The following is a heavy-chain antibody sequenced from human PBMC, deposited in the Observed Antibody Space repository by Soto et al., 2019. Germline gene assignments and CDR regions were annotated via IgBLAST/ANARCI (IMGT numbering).Heavy chain of an antibody. CDR2: ISSNGGST. Sequence: HPGGSLRLSCSASGFTFSSYAMHWVRQAPGKGLEYVSAISSNGGSTYYADSVKGRFTISRDNSKNTLYLQMSSLRAEDTAVYYCVSMPTMVGYCSSKRCPAYGMDVWGQGTTVTVSS. CDR3: VSMPTMVGYCSSKRCPAYGMDV. J-gene: IGHJ6*02. V-gene: IGHV3-64D*06. CDR1: GFTFSSYA. D-gene: IGHD2-2*01.